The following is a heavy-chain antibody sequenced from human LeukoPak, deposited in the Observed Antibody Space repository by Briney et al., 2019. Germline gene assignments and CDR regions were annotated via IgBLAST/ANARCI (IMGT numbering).Heavy chain of an antibody. Sequence: GGSLRLSCAASGFTFSSYSMSWVRPAPGEGLEWGSAISGSGGSTYYPDSVKGRFTISRDTSTDTLYLQMNRLRAEDTAVYYCARGDLVHMYYFDYWGQGTLVTVSS. CDR1: GFTFSSYS. V-gene: IGHV3-23*01. CDR3: ARGDLVHMYYFDY. D-gene: IGHD3-10*01. J-gene: IGHJ4*02. CDR2: ISGSGGST.